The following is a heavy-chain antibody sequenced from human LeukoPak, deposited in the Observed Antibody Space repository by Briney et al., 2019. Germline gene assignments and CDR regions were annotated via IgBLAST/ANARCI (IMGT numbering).Heavy chain of an antibody. CDR3: AKDINVLLWFGPHY. J-gene: IGHJ4*02. Sequence: ASVKVSCKASGYTFTSYCMHWVRQAPGQGLEWMGIISPSGGSTSYAQKFQGRVTMTRDTSTSTVYMELSSLRSEDTAAYYCAKDINVLLWFGPHYWGQGTLVTVSS. V-gene: IGHV1-46*01. CDR2: ISPSGGST. D-gene: IGHD3-10*01. CDR1: GYTFTSYC.